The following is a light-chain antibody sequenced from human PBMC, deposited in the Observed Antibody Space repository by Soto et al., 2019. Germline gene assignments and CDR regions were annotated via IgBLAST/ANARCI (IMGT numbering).Light chain of an antibody. Sequence: EIVMTQSPATLSVSPGERATLSCRASQSVSSRFLAWYQQNPGQAPRLLMYGASNRATGIPDRFSGGGSGTDFTLTISSLEPEDFAVYYCQQRSNLPPTFGQGTRLEIK. CDR1: QSVSSRF. CDR2: GAS. J-gene: IGKJ5*01. V-gene: IGKV3D-20*02. CDR3: QQRSNLPPT.